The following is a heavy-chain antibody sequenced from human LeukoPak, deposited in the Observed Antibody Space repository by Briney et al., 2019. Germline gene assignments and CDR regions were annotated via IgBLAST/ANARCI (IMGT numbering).Heavy chain of an antibody. D-gene: IGHD3-3*01. CDR3: ARGRYGVGLDGQDAFDI. J-gene: IGHJ3*02. Sequence: ASVKVSCKASGYTFTSYGISWVRQAPGQGLEWMGWMNPNSGNTGYAQKFQGRVTITRNTSISTAYMELSSLRSEDTAVYYCARGRYGVGLDGQDAFDIWGQGTMVTVSS. V-gene: IGHV1-8*03. CDR1: GYTFTSYG. CDR2: MNPNSGNT.